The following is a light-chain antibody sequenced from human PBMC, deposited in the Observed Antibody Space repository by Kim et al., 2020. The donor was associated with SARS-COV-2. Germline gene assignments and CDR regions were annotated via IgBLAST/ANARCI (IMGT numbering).Light chain of an antibody. CDR1: SSDFAIYKY. CDR3: CSYTYTKTYV. V-gene: IGLV2-14*03. Sequence: HPFTISCTGTSSDFAIYKYVSWYQQHPGNAPKLIIFDVINRAPGVSSRFSGSKSGNTASLTISGLQAEDEADYYCCSYTYTKTYVFGTGTKVTVL. CDR2: DVI. J-gene: IGLJ1*01.